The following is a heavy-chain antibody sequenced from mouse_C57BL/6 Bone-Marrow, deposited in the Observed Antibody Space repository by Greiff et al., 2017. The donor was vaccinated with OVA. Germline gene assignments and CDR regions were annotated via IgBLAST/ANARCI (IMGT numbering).Heavy chain of an antibody. CDR2: IDPENGDT. CDR3: TSYGNFAS. CDR1: GFNIKDDY. Sequence: EVMLVESGAELVRPGASVKLSCTASGFNIKDDYMHWVKQRPEQGLEWIGWIDPENGDTEYASKFQGKATITADTSSNTAYLLLSSLPSEDTAVYYCTSYGNFASWRQGPTLTVSS. J-gene: IGHJ2*01. V-gene: IGHV14-4*01. D-gene: IGHD2-1*01.